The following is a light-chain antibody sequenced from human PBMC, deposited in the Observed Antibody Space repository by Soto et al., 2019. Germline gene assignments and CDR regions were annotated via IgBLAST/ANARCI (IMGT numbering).Light chain of an antibody. V-gene: IGLV2-14*01. CDR3: CSYTDSNTLV. J-gene: IGLJ2*01. Sequence: QSALTQSASASGSPGQSITISCTGTTSDVGGHDYVSWYQQYPGQAPKLMIYDVSNRPSGVSDRFSGSKSGNTASLTISGLQAEDEAEYYCCSYTDSNTLVFGGGTKLTVL. CDR1: TSDVGGHDY. CDR2: DVS.